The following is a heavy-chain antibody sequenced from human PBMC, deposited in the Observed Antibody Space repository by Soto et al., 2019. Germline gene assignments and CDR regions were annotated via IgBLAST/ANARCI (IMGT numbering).Heavy chain of an antibody. D-gene: IGHD2-2*01. CDR2: ISGSGGST. J-gene: IGHJ6*02. Sequence: EVQLLESGGGLVQPGGSLRLSCAASGFTFSSYAMSWVRQAPGKGLEWVSAISGSGGSTYYSDSVKGRFTISRDNSKNTLYVQMTSLRAEDTAVYYCAKGPPLEDIVVVPAAPGGMDVWGQGTTVTVSS. CDR1: GFTFSSYA. V-gene: IGHV3-23*01. CDR3: AKGPPLEDIVVVPAAPGGMDV.